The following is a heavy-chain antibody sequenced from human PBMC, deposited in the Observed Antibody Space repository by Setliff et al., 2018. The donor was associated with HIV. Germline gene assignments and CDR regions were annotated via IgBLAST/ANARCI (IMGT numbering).Heavy chain of an antibody. CDR1: GDSSSNDY. CDR2: IHTSGIT. J-gene: IGHJ6*03. CDR3: AREYYRSGGYYSGWKYYYMDV. D-gene: IGHD2-15*01. Sequence: PSETLSLTCTVSGDSSSNDYWTWVRQPPGKGLEWIGNIHTSGITKYNPSLNSRVTISVDMSKSQFSPRLSSVTAADTAMYYCAREYYRSGGYYSGWKYYYMDVWGKGTTVTVSS. V-gene: IGHV4-4*08.